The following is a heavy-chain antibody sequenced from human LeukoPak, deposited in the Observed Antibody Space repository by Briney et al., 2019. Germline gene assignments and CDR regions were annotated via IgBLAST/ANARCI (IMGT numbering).Heavy chain of an antibody. Sequence: PGGSLRLSCAASGFTISSYWMSWVRQAPGKGLEWVANIKQDGSEKYYVDSVKGRFTISRDNAKNSLYLQMNSLRAEDTAVYYCARACSGGSCYSYYFDYWGQGTLVTVSS. CDR3: ARACSGGSCYSYYFDY. D-gene: IGHD2-15*01. J-gene: IGHJ4*02. CDR1: GFTISSYW. V-gene: IGHV3-7*01. CDR2: IKQDGSEK.